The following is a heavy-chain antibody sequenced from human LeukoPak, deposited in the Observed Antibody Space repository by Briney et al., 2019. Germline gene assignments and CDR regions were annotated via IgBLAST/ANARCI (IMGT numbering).Heavy chain of an antibody. D-gene: IGHD3-22*01. Sequence: PSETLSLTCTVSGGSISSYYWSWIRQPPGKGLEWIGSISYSGSPSYNPSLKSRVTISVDPSKNQFSLKLSSMTAADTAVYYCARRMEHYYDSSGYAFDIWGQGTMVTVSS. CDR1: GGSISSYY. V-gene: IGHV4-59*01. J-gene: IGHJ3*02. CDR2: ISYSGSP. CDR3: ARRMEHYYDSSGYAFDI.